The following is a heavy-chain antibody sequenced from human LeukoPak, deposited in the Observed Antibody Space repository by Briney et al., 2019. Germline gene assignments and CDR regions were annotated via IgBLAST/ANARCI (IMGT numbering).Heavy chain of an antibody. CDR3: AREMGGLYDYVWGSYRPFDY. J-gene: IGHJ4*02. V-gene: IGHV1-3*01. Sequence: ASVKVSCKASGYTFTSYAMHWVRQAPGQRLEWMGWINAGNGNTKYSQKFQGRVTITRDTSASTAYMELGSLRSEDTAVYYCAREMGGLYDYVWGSYRPFDYWGQGTLVTVSS. D-gene: IGHD3-16*02. CDR2: INAGNGNT. CDR1: GYTFTSYA.